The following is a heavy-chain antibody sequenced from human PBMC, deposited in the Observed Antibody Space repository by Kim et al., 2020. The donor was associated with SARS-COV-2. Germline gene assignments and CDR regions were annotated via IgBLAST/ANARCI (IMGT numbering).Heavy chain of an antibody. CDR2: ISYDGSNK. CDR1: GFTFSSYG. J-gene: IGHJ4*02. Sequence: GGSLRLSCAASGFTFSSYGMHWVRQAPGKGLEWVAVISYDGSNKYYVDSVKGRFTISRDNSKNTLYLQMNSLRAEDTAVYFCAKGSDTGGYYHFDYWGQGTLVTVSS. CDR3: AKGSDTGGYYHFDY. D-gene: IGHD3-22*01. V-gene: IGHV3-30*18.